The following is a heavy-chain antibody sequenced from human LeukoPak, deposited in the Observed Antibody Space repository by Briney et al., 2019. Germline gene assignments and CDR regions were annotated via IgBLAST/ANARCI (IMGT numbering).Heavy chain of an antibody. CDR3: SKDVVPDSGWDLDY. D-gene: IGHD6-19*01. CDR1: GFSVSTYS. V-gene: IGHV3-23*05. J-gene: IGHJ4*02. CDR2: IYNSGSKT. Sequence: PGGSLRLSCTASGFSVSTYSMTWVRQGPGKGLEWVSSIYNSGSKTFYADSVKGRFTISRDNSKNTLYLQMNSLTAEDTAIYYCSKDVVPDSGWDLDYWGQGTLVTVSS.